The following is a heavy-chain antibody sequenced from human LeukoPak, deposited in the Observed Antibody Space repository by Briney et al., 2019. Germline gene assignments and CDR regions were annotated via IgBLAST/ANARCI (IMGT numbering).Heavy chain of an antibody. J-gene: IGHJ5*02. D-gene: IGHD2-2*01. CDR3: AHRGKYLTWFDP. Sequence: SGPTLVKPTQTLTLTCTFSGFSLTTSAVGVGWIRKPPGQALEWLALIYSDNDKRFNPSLKSRLSITKDTSKNQVVLTLTNVDLVDTATYFCAHRGKYLTWFDPRGQGTLVIVSS. CDR2: IYSDNDK. CDR1: GFSLTTSAVG. V-gene: IGHV2-5*02.